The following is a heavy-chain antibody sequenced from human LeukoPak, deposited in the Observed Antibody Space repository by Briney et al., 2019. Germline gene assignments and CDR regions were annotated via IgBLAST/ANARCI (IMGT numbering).Heavy chain of an antibody. V-gene: IGHV3-7*01. Sequence: GGSLRLSCAASGFSFTTYWMSWVRQAPGKGLEWVANIKQDGSEKYYVDSVKGRFTISRDNPKNTLYLQMNSLRAEDTAVYYCARRRYSGSSQHFDYWGQGTLVTVSS. CDR1: GFSFTTYW. D-gene: IGHD1-26*01. J-gene: IGHJ4*02. CDR3: ARRRYSGSSQHFDY. CDR2: IKQDGSEK.